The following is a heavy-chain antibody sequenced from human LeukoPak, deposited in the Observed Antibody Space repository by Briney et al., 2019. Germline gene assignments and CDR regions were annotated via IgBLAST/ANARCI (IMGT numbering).Heavy chain of an antibody. Sequence: SQTLSLTCTVSGGSISSGSYYWSWIRQPAGKGLEWTGRIYTSGSTNYNPSLKSRVTISVDTSKNQFSLKLSSVTAADTAVYYCAREILSGSQGDYWGQGTLVTVSS. CDR2: IYTSGST. CDR1: GGSISSGSYY. V-gene: IGHV4-61*02. J-gene: IGHJ4*02. CDR3: AREILSGSQGDY. D-gene: IGHD1-26*01.